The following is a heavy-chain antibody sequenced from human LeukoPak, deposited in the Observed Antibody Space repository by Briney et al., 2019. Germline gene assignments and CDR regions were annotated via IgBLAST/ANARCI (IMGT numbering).Heavy chain of an antibody. V-gene: IGHV3-23*01. D-gene: IGHD3-3*01. J-gene: IGHJ5*02. CDR3: AKVYDFWSGYNWFDP. CDR1: GFTFSSYA. CDR2: ISGSGSRT. Sequence: GGSLRLSCAASGFTFSSYAMSWVRQAPGKGLEWVSVISGSGSRTYYGDSVKGRFTISRDNSKNTLYLQMNSLRAEDTAVYYCAKVYDFWSGYNWFDPWGQGTLVTVSS.